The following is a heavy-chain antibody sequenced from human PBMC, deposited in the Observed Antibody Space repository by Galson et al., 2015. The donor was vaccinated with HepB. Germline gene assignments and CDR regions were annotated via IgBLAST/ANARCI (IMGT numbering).Heavy chain of an antibody. D-gene: IGHD6-19*01. J-gene: IGHJ5*02. CDR3: ARDQTVAGPPNWFDL. V-gene: IGHV3-21*01. CDR1: GFTFSSYS. CDR2: ISSSSSYI. Sequence: SLRLSCAASGFTFSSYSMNWVRQAPGKGLEWVSSISSSSSYIYYADSVKGRFTISRDNAKNSLYLQMNSLRAEDTAVYYCARDQTVAGPPNWFDLWGQGTLVTVSS.